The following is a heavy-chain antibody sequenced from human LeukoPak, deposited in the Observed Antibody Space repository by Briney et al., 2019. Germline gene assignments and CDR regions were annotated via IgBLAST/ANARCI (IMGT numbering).Heavy chain of an antibody. CDR1: EFTFSSYA. J-gene: IGHJ6*02. V-gene: IGHV3-23*01. D-gene: IGHD3-22*01. CDR2: ISGSGGST. CDR3: AKSSRKQRITMTLVVTKTMGSMGV. Sequence: GGSLRLSCATSEFTFSSYAMYWVRQAPGKGLEWVSTISGSGGSTYYADSVKGGFTVSRDNSKNTLYLQTNRLRAEDTAVYYCAKSSRKQRITMTLVVTKTMGSMGVWGQGTTVIVSS.